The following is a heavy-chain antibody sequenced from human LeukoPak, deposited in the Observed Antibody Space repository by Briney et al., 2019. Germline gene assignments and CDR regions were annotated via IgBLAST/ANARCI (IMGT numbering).Heavy chain of an antibody. V-gene: IGHV4-39*01. CDR1: GGSISRSSYY. Sequence: SETLSLTCTVSGGSISRSSYYWGWIRQPPGKGLEWIGTIYYGGSTYYNPSLKSRVTISVDTSKNQFSLKLSSVTAADTAVYFCARHDSSGPYNAFDIWGQGTMVTVSS. CDR3: ARHDSSGPYNAFDI. CDR2: IYYGGST. J-gene: IGHJ3*02. D-gene: IGHD3-22*01.